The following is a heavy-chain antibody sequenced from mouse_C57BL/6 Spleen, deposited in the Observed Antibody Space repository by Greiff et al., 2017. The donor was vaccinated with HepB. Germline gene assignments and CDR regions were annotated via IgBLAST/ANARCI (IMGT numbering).Heavy chain of an antibody. Sequence: QVQLKQSGAELARPGASVKLSCKASGYTFTSYGISWVKQRTGQGLEWIGEIYPRSGNTYYNEKFKGKATLTADKSSSTAYMELRSLTSEDSAVYFCASPTMVTTGAWFAYWGQGTLVTVSA. J-gene: IGHJ3*01. V-gene: IGHV1-81*01. CDR3: ASPTMVTTGAWFAY. CDR1: GYTFTSYG. CDR2: IYPRSGNT. D-gene: IGHD2-9*01.